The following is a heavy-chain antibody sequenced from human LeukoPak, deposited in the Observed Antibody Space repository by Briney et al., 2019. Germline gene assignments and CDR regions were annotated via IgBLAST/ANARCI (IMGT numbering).Heavy chain of an antibody. CDR2: INHSGST. CDR1: GGSFSGYY. V-gene: IGHV4-34*01. CDR3: ARTPLGDAFDI. J-gene: IGHJ3*02. Sequence: TSETLSLTCAVYGGSFSGYYWSWIRQPPGKGLEWIGEINHSGSTNYNPSLKSRVTISVDTSKNQFSLKLSSVTAADTAVYYCARTPLGDAFDIWGQGTMVTVSS.